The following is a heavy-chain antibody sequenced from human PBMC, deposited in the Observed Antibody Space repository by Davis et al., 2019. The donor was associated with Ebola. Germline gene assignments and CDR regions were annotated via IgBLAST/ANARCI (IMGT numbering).Heavy chain of an antibody. Sequence: HSQTLSLTCAISGDSVSTAGWNWIRQSPSRGLEWLGRTYYSSKWYKDYAVSVKSRITINLDTSKNQFSLQLDSVTPEDTALYYCARGWLRRGMDVWGEGTTVTVSS. J-gene: IGHJ6*04. D-gene: IGHD5-18*01. CDR1: GDSVSTAG. V-gene: IGHV6-1*01. CDR2: TYYSSKWYK. CDR3: ARGWLRRGMDV.